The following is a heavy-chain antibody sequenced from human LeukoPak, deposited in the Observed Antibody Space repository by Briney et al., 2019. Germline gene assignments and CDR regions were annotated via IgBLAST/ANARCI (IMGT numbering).Heavy chain of an antibody. CDR2: IIPIFGTA. Sequence: GSSVKVSCKASGGTFSSYAISWVRQAPGQGLEWMGGIIPIFGTANYAQKFQGRVTITTDESTSTAYMELSSLRSEDTAVYYCARVSADCSSTSCHDLYYYYYMDVWGQGTTVTVSS. J-gene: IGHJ6*03. D-gene: IGHD2-2*01. CDR3: ARVSADCSSTSCHDLYYYYYMDV. CDR1: GGTFSSYA. V-gene: IGHV1-69*05.